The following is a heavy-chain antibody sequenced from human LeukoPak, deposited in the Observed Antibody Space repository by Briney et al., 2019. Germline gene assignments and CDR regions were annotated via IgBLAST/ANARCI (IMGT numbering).Heavy chain of an antibody. J-gene: IGHJ3*02. CDR1: GFTFSSYG. CDR2: ISGSGGST. D-gene: IGHD3-22*01. V-gene: IGHV3-23*01. Sequence: GGSLRLSCAASGFTFSSYGMSWVRQAPGKGLEWVSAISGSGGSTYYADSVKGRFTISRDNSKHTLYLQMNSLRAEDTAVYYCAKVSFYYDSSGYYYPSDAFDIWGQGTMVTVSS. CDR3: AKVSFYYDSSGYYYPSDAFDI.